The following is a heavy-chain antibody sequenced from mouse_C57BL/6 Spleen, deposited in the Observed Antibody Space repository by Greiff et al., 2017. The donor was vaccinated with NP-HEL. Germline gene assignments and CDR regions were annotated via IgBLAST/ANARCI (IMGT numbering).Heavy chain of an antibody. V-gene: IGHV5-17*01. J-gene: IGHJ3*01. CDR2: ISSGSSTI. CDR1: GFTFSDYG. D-gene: IGHD2-4*01. Sequence: EVQRVESGGGLVKPGGSLKLSCAASGFTFSDYGMHWVRQAPEKGLEWVAYISSGSSTIYYADTVKGRFTISRDNAKNTLFLQMTSLRSEDTAMYYCARNYYDYGFAYWGQGTLVTVSA. CDR3: ARNYYDYGFAY.